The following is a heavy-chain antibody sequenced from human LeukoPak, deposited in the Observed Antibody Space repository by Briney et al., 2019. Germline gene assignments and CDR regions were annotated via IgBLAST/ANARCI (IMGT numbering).Heavy chain of an antibody. Sequence: SETLSLTCTASGGSISSYYWSWIRQPAGKGLEWIGRIYTSGSTNYNPSLKSRVTMSVDTSKNQFSLKLSSVTAADTAVYYCARDSEAYYYDSSGYYYSGYYFDYWGQGTLVTVSS. D-gene: IGHD3-22*01. J-gene: IGHJ4*02. CDR2: IYTSGST. CDR3: ARDSEAYYYDSSGYYYSGYYFDY. CDR1: GGSISSYY. V-gene: IGHV4-4*07.